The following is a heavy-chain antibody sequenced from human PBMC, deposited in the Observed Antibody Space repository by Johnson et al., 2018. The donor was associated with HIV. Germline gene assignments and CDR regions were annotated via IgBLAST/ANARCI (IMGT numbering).Heavy chain of an antibody. CDR2: ISYDGSNK. Sequence: QVQLVESGGGVVRPGGSLKLSCAASGFTFSNYPMHWVRQAPGKGLEWVAVISYDGSNKYYADSVKGRFTISIDNAKNTLYLQMNSLRAEDTAVYYCARGKKQWLDEDAFDIWGQGTMVTVSS. CDR1: GFTFSNYP. J-gene: IGHJ3*02. V-gene: IGHV3-30-3*01. CDR3: ARGKKQWLDEDAFDI. D-gene: IGHD6-19*01.